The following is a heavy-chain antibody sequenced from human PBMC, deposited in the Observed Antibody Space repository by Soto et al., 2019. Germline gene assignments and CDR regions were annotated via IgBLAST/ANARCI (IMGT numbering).Heavy chain of an antibody. Sequence: GGSLRLSCAASGFTFSSYGMHWVRQAPGKGLEWVAVIWYDGSNKYYADSVKGRFTISRDNSKNTLYLQMNSLRAEDTAVYYCARAPGIAAAGTGFGDYWGQGTLVTVSS. V-gene: IGHV3-33*01. CDR3: ARAPGIAAAGTGFGDY. D-gene: IGHD6-13*01. CDR1: GFTFSSYG. J-gene: IGHJ4*02. CDR2: IWYDGSNK.